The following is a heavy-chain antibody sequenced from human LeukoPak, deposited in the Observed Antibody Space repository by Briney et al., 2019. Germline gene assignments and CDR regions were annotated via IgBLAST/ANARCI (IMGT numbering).Heavy chain of an antibody. D-gene: IGHD4-11*01. CDR2: IYYSGST. J-gene: IGHJ4*02. CDR3: ARGPSDYTIDY. CDR1: GGSISRYY. Sequence: SETLSFTCTISGGSISRYYWTWIRQPPGKGLEWIGYIYYSGSTKYNPSLKSRVTISLDTSKNQFSLKLSSVTAADTAVYYCARGPSDYTIDYWGQGTLVTVSS. V-gene: IGHV4-59*01.